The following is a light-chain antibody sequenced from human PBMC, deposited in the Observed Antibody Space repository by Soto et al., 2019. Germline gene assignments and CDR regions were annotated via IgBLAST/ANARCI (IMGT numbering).Light chain of an antibody. Sequence: ESVLTQSPGTLSLSPGERATLSCRASQSINSSYLAWYQQKPGQAPRLLIYGASSRATGIPDRFSGSGSGTDFTLTISRLEPEDFAVYYCQQYGSSPLYTFGQGTKLEIK. V-gene: IGKV3-20*01. J-gene: IGKJ2*01. CDR3: QQYGSSPLYT. CDR2: GAS. CDR1: QSINSSY.